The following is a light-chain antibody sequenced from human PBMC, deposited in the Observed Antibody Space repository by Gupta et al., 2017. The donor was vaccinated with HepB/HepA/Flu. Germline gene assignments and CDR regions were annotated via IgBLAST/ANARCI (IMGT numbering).Light chain of an antibody. V-gene: IGKV3-11*01. CDR2: DAS. CDR1: QSVSSY. Sequence: EIVLTQSPATLSLSPGERATLSCRASQSVSSYLACYQQKPGQAPRLLIYDASNRATGIPARFSCSGSGTDFTLTISSLEPEDFAVYYCQQRSNWPLCSFGQGTKLEIK. CDR3: QQRSNWPLCS. J-gene: IGKJ2*04.